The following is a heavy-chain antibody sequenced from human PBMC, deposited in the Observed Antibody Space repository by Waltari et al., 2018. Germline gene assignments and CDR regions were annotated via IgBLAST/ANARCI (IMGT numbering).Heavy chain of an antibody. J-gene: IGHJ4*02. CDR3: ARRKDYGGNLFDY. CDR1: GYSFTSYW. V-gene: IGHV5-10-1*03. D-gene: IGHD4-17*01. Sequence: EVQLVQSGAEVKKPGESLRISCKGSGYSFTSYWISWVRQMPGKGLEWMGKIDPDDSDTDYSPAVQGNVTTSADKSISTAYLQCSSLKASDTAIYYCARRKDYGGNLFDYWGQGTLVTVSS. CDR2: IDPDDSDT.